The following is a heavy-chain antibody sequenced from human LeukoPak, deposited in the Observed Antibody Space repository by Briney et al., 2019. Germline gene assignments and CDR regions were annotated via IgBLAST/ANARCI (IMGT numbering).Heavy chain of an antibody. CDR1: GDTFTGAY. CDR2: INPKSGGT. J-gene: IGHJ4*02. Sequence: ASLKVSSEASGDTFTGAYMHCGRPTPGQRLEWMGWINPKSGGTNYLQKFQGRVTMTRDTSISTAYMELSRLRSDDTAVYYCARATAENDYWGQGTLVTVSS. V-gene: IGHV1-2*02. D-gene: IGHD1-14*01. CDR3: ARATAENDY.